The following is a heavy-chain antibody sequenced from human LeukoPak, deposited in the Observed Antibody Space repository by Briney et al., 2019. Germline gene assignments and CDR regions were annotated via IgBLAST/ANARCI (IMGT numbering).Heavy chain of an antibody. D-gene: IGHD6-19*01. CDR3: ATSVAGTMFDY. CDR1: GFTFSSSA. V-gene: IGHV3-21*01. Sequence: GGSLRLSCAASGFTFSSSAMSWVRQAPGKGLEWVSAISNNGGYTYYADSVKGRFTISRDNAKNSLYLQMNSLRAEDTAVYYCATSVAGTMFDYWGQGTLVTVSS. CDR2: ISNNGGYT. J-gene: IGHJ4*02.